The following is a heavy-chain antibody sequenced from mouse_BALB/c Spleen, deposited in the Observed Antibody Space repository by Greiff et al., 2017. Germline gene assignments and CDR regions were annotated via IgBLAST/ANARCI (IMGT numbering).Heavy chain of an antibody. CDR1: GYTFTSYW. V-gene: IGHV1-5*01. Sequence: EVQLQQSGAELAKPGASVKMSCKASGYTFTSYWMHWVKQRPGQGLEWIGAIYPGNSDTSYNQKFKGKAKLTAVTSASTAYMELSSLTNEDSAVYYGTRGGYYDGYYYFDYWGQGTTLTVSS. CDR2: IYPGNSDT. CDR3: TRGGYYDGYYYFDY. D-gene: IGHD2-3*01. J-gene: IGHJ2*01.